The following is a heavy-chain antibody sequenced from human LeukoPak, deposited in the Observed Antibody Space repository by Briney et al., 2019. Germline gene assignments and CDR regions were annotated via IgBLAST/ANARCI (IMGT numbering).Heavy chain of an antibody. Sequence: SETLSLTCTVSGGSISSYYWSWIRQPPGKGLEWIGYIYYSGSTNYNPSLKSRVTISVDASKNQFSLKLSSVTAADTAVYYCARVARLWTTYFDYWGQGTLVTVSS. CDR2: IYYSGST. D-gene: IGHD5-18*01. J-gene: IGHJ4*02. CDR1: GGSISSYY. V-gene: IGHV4-59*01. CDR3: ARVARLWTTYFDY.